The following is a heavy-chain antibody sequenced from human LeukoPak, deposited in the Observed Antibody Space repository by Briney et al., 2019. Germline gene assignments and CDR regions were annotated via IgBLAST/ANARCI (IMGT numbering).Heavy chain of an antibody. V-gene: IGHV3-23*01. Sequence: GGSLRLSCAASGFTFSSYAMSWVRQCPGKGLDCVSAISGSGGSTYYEDSVKGRFTISRDNSKNTLYLQMNSLRAEDTDVYYSAKDTPHCSSTSCYYDYWGQGTLVTVSS. CDR3: AKDTPHCSSTSCYYDY. J-gene: IGHJ4*02. D-gene: IGHD2-2*01. CDR2: ISGSGGST. CDR1: GFTFSSYA.